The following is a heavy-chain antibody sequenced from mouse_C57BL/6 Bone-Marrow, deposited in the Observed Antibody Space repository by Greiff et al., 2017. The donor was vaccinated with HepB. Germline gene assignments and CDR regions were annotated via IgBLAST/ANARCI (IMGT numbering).Heavy chain of an antibody. V-gene: IGHV1-52*01. CDR3: ARRGSYYDYDRVDY. CDR2: IDPSDSET. J-gene: IGHJ2*01. CDR1: GYTFTSYW. D-gene: IGHD2-4*01. Sequence: QVQLQQPGAELVRPGSSVKLSCKASGYTFTSYWMHWVKQRPIQGLEWIGNIDPSDSETHYNQKFKDKATLTVDKSSSTAYMQLSSLTSEDSAVYYWARRGSYYDYDRVDYWGQGTTLTVSS.